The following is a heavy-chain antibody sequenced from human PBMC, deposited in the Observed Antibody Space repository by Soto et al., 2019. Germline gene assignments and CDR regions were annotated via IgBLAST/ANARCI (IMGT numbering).Heavy chain of an antibody. J-gene: IGHJ6*02. D-gene: IGHD3-10*01. CDR2: IYWNDGK. CDR1: GFSLSTSGVG. CDR3: AHMYYYGSGSYYTNYYYGMDV. Sequence: QITLKESGPPLVKPTQPLTLTCTFSGFSLSTSGVGVGWIRQPPGKALEWLALIYWNDGKRYRPSLQSRLTITKDTSKNQVVLTMTNMDPVDTATYYCAHMYYYGSGSYYTNYYYGMDVWGQGTTVTVSS. V-gene: IGHV2-5*01.